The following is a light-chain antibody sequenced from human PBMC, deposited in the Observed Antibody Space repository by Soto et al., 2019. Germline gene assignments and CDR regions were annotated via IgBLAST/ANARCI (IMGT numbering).Light chain of an antibody. CDR2: GAS. Sequence: EIVMTQSPATLSVSPGERATLSCRASQSVRGNLAWYQQKPGQSPRLLIFGASTRATGVPDRFSGSGSGAEFTLTISSLQSEDFAVYYCQHYDDWPRTFGLGTKV. CDR1: QSVRGN. J-gene: IGKJ1*01. V-gene: IGKV3-15*01. CDR3: QHYDDWPRT.